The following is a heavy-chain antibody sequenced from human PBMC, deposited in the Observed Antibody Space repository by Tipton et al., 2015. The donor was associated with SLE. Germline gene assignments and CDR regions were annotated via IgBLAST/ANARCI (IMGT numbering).Heavy chain of an antibody. CDR3: ARDRAAQYYSYYYMDV. CDR2: INTDGSGT. CDR1: GFTFNNYW. V-gene: IGHV3-74*01. Sequence: SLRLSCAASGFTFNNYWMHWVRQVPGKGLVWVSRINTDGSGTTYADSVKGRFAISRDNAKNTLYLQMNSLRVEDTAVYYCARDRAAQYYSYYYMDVWGKGTMVTVSS. D-gene: IGHD6-25*01. J-gene: IGHJ6*03.